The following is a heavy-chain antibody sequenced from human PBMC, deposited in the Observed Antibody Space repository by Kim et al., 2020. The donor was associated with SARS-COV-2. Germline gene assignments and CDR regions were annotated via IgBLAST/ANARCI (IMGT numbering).Heavy chain of an antibody. J-gene: IGHJ3*01. Sequence: GGSLRLSCAASGFTFSSYAMHWVRQAPGKGLEWVAVISYDGSNKYYADSVKGRFTISRDNSKNTLYLQMNSLRAEDTAVYYCARDMGAGCSSTSCYWNA. D-gene: IGHD2-2*01. V-gene: IGHV3-30-3*01. CDR1: GFTFSSYA. CDR3: ARDMGAGCSSTSCYWNA. CDR2: ISYDGSNK.